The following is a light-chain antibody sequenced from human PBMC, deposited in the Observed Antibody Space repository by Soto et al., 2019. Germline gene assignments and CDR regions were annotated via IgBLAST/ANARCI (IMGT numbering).Light chain of an antibody. CDR3: QHYGRSAYT. Sequence: EIVLTQSPGTLSLSPGERVTLSCRASQSVSSNYLAWYQQKPGQAPRLLIYGASSRATGIPDRFSGSGSGTDFTLTISRPEPEDFAVYYCQHYGRSAYTFGQGTTLEIK. J-gene: IGKJ2*01. CDR2: GAS. V-gene: IGKV3-20*01. CDR1: QSVSSNY.